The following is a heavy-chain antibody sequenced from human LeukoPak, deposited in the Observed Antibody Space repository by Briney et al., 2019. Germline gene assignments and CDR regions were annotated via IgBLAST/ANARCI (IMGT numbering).Heavy chain of an antibody. V-gene: IGHV4-31*03. J-gene: IGHJ4*02. CDR2: IYCSGST. Sequence: PSQTLSLTCTVSGGSISSGGYYWSGIRQHPGKGLVWIGYIYCSGSTYYNPSLKRRVTISVDTSKNQFSLKLSSVTAADTAVYCCARGDYYGSGSYMRGYYFDYWGQGTLVTVSS. CDR1: GGSISSGGYY. D-gene: IGHD3-10*01. CDR3: ARGDYYGSGSYMRGYYFDY.